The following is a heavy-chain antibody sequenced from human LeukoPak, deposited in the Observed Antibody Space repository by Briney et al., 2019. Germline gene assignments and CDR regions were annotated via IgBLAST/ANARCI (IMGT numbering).Heavy chain of an antibody. D-gene: IGHD3/OR15-3a*01. CDR1: GGSFSGYY. V-gene: IGHV4-34*01. CDR3: ARGHASYRYGFWT. J-gene: IGHJ5*02. CDR2: INHSGST. Sequence: PSETLSLTCAVYGGSFSGYYWSWIRQPPGKGLEWIGEINHSGSTNYNPSLKSRVTISVDTSKNQFSLKLSSVNAATPVVYYFARGHASYRYGFWTWGQGKLVTASS.